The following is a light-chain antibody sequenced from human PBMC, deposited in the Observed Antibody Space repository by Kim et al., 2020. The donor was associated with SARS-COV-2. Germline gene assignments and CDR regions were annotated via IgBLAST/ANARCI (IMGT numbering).Light chain of an antibody. V-gene: IGLV10-54*01. CDR1: SNYIGNQG. CDR3: STWDSSLSAWV. CDR2: ANN. Sequence: RQTATLTCTGNSNYIGNQGAAWLQQHQGHPPKLLSYANNNRPSGISERFSASRSGNTASLTITGLQPEDEADYYCSTWDSSLSAWVFGGGTQLTVL. J-gene: IGLJ3*02.